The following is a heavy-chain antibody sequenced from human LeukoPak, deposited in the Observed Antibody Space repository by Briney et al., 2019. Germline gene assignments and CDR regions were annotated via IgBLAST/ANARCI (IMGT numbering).Heavy chain of an antibody. V-gene: IGHV4-59*08. CDR3: ARHRYVSTIYYAFDI. Sequence: SETLSLTCTVSGGSISSYYCSWIRQPPGKGLEWIGYIYYSGSTNYNPSLKSRVTISVDMSKNQFSLKLSSVTAADTALYYCARHRYVSTIYYAFDIWAQGTMVTVSS. J-gene: IGHJ3*02. D-gene: IGHD3-10*01. CDR1: GGSISSYY. CDR2: IYYSGST.